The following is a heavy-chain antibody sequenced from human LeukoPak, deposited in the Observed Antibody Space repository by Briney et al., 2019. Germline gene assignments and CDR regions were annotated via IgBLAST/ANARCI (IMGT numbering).Heavy chain of an antibody. V-gene: IGHV4-59*01. CDR1: GGSISSYY. Sequence: SETLSLTCTVSGGSISSYYWSWIRQPPGKGLEWIGYIYYSGSTNYNPSLKSRVTISVDTPKNQFSLKLSSVTAADTAVYYCASSVVPAAMVQYYYYGMDVWGQGTTVTVSS. CDR3: ASSVVPAAMVQYYYYGMDV. D-gene: IGHD2-2*01. CDR2: IYYSGST. J-gene: IGHJ6*02.